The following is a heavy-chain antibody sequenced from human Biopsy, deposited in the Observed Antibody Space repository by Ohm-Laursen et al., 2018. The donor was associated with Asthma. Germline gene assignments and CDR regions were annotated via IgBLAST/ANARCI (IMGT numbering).Heavy chain of an antibody. CDR1: GDSFSNYA. J-gene: IGHJ6*02. Sequence: SVKVSCKSSGDSFSNYAISWVRQAPGQGLEWMGGLIPVLGTPDHAQMFEGRVTITADESTSTAYMELSSLSSEDTAVYYCARGYSGSDRIVYYYSGLEVWGQGTTVTVSS. D-gene: IGHD5-12*01. CDR3: ARGYSGSDRIVYYYSGLEV. V-gene: IGHV1-69*13. CDR2: LIPVLGTP.